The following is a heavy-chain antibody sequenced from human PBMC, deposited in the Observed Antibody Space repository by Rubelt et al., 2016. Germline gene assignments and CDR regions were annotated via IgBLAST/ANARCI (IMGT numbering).Heavy chain of an antibody. V-gene: IGHV7-4-1*02. CDR3: ARVIAAAGRDGNYFDY. D-gene: IGHD6-13*01. CDR2: INTNTGNP. J-gene: IGHJ4*02. Sequence: QVQLVQSGSELKKPGASVKVSCKASGYTFTSYAMNWVRQAPGQGLEWMGWINTNTGNPTYAQGFTARFGFSLDTSGSTAYLQISSLKAEDTAVYYCARVIAAAGRDGNYFDYWGQGTLVTVSS. CDR1: GYTFTSYA.